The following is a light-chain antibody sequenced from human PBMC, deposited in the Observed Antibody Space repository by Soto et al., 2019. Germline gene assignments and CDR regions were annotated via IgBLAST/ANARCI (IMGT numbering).Light chain of an antibody. CDR2: KAS. Sequence: DIQMTQSPSTLSACVGERVTITCRARQRLYNWLAWYQHKPGKAPKLLIYKASTLQTGVPSRFSASVSGTEFTLTISSLQPDDSATYYCQQYNKFPYTFGQGTKPEIK. CDR3: QQYNKFPYT. V-gene: IGKV1-5*03. CDR1: QRLYNW. J-gene: IGKJ2*01.